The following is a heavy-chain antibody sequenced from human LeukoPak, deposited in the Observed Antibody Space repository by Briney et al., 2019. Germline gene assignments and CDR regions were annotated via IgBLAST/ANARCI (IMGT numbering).Heavy chain of an antibody. D-gene: IGHD6-19*01. V-gene: IGHV3-7*03. CDR1: GFTFSSYA. CDR3: VKNNGWFHLAQ. J-gene: IGHJ4*02. Sequence: GGSLRLSRAASGFTFSSYAMSWVRQAPGKGLEWVGHIKTDGSETYYLDSLRGRFSISRDNTNNALYLQMNSLRVEDTAVYYCVKNNGWFHLAQWGQGTLVTVSS. CDR2: IKTDGSET.